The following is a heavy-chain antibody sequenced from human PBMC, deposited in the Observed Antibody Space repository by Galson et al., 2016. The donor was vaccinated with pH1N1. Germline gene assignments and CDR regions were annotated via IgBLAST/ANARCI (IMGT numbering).Heavy chain of an antibody. CDR2: INPVFGPT. CDR1: GATFNSYG. Sequence: SVKVSCKASGATFNSYGIHWVRQAPGKGLEWMGDINPVFGPTNYAQRFQDRVTITAHDMELSGLRSEDTAIYYCATFSSSSSWRSLDVWGQGTTVTVSS. V-gene: IGHV1-69*13. CDR3: ATFSSSSSWRSLDV. D-gene: IGHD6-6*01. J-gene: IGHJ3*01.